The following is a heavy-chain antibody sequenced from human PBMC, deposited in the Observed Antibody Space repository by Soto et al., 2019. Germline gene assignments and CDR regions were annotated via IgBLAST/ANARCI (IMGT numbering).Heavy chain of an antibody. CDR3: ARSLTGGLPHLYYFDY. CDR1: GGTFSSYA. CDR2: IIPIFGTA. V-gene: IGHV1-69*13. D-gene: IGHD3-16*01. J-gene: IGHJ4*02. Sequence: ASVKVSCKASGGTFSSYAISWVRQAPGQGLEWMGGIIPIFGTANYAQKFQGRVTITADESTSTAYMELSSLRSEDTAVYYCARSLTGGLPHLYYFDYWGQGTLVTVSS.